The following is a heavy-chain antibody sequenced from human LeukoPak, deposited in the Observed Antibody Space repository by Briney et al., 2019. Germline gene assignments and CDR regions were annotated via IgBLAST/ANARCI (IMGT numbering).Heavy chain of an antibody. CDR2: IHHSGST. CDR1: GYSISSGYY. D-gene: IGHD2-2*01. CDR3: ASLPAYYFDY. Sequence: SETLSLTCTVSGYSISSGYYWGWIRQPPGKGLEWIGSIHHSGSTYYNPSLKSRVTISVDTSKNQFSLKLSSVTAADTAVYYCASLPAYYFDYWGQGTLVTVSS. J-gene: IGHJ4*02. V-gene: IGHV4-38-2*02.